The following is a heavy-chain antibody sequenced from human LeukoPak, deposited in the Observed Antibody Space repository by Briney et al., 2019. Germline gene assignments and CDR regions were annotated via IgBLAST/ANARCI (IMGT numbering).Heavy chain of an antibody. CDR1: GGSISSGDYY. CDR3: ARAGTDSSGYYYQFDF. Sequence: SQTLSLTCTVSGGSISSGDYYCSWIRQPPGKGLEWMGYIYYSGSTYYNPSLKSRVTISIDTSKNQFSLKLSSVTAADTAVYYCARAGTDSSGYYYQFDFWGQGTLVTVSS. CDR2: IYYSGST. V-gene: IGHV4-30-4*01. J-gene: IGHJ4*02. D-gene: IGHD3-22*01.